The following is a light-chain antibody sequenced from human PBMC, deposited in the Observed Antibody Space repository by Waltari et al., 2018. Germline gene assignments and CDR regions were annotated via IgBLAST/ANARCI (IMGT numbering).Light chain of an antibody. CDR3: SSYAGRNIWV. CDR2: EVI. V-gene: IGLV2-23*02. CDR1: SSNVGFYNL. J-gene: IGLJ3*02. Sequence: QSALTQPASVSGSPGQSITISCTGTSSNVGFYNLVSWYQQHPGKAPKLLVYEVIERPAGVSSRFSGSKSGNTGSLTISGLQAEDEADYYCSSYAGRNIWVFGGGTKVTVL.